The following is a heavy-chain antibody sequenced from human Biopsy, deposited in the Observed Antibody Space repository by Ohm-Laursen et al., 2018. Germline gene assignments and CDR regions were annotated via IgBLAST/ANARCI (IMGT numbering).Heavy chain of an antibody. CDR3: AKGQDLRGGAEYFQH. CDR1: GYTFTGQY. Sequence: ASVKVSCKASGYTFTGQYLHWVRQVPGQGLEWMGWINPHSGTTKFAQDFQGRVTMTRDTSITTAYMELRRLRSDDTAVYYCAKGQDLRGGAEYFQHWGLGALVTVSS. D-gene: IGHD2-15*01. J-gene: IGHJ1*01. CDR2: INPHSGTT. V-gene: IGHV1-2*02.